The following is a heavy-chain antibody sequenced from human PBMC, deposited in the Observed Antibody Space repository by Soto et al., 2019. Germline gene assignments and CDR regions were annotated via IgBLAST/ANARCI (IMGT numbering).Heavy chain of an antibody. Sequence: SETLSLTCAVYGGYFSGYYWSRIRQPPGKWLEWMGEINHSGSTNYNPSLKSRVSISVHTSKNQLSLKLSSVTAADTAVYYCARHLHPTTGYFPSTICYHFDYWGQGTLVTVSS. D-gene: IGHD2-2*01. CDR2: INHSGST. V-gene: IGHV4-34*01. J-gene: IGHJ4*02. CDR1: GGYFSGYY. CDR3: ARHLHPTTGYFPSTICYHFDY.